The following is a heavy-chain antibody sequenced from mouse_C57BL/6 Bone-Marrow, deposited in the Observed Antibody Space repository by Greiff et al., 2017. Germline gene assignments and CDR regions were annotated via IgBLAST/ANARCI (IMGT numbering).Heavy chain of an antibody. V-gene: IGHV5-6*02. J-gene: IGHJ4*01. Sequence: EVMLVESGGDLVKPGGSLKLSCAASGFTFSSYGMSWVRQTPDKRLEWVATISSGGSYTYYPDSVKGRFTISRDNAKNTQYLQMSSLKSEDTAMYYCARRDYGKDYYAMDYWGQGTSVTVSS. D-gene: IGHD1-1*01. CDR1: GFTFSSYG. CDR2: ISSGGSYT. CDR3: ARRDYGKDYYAMDY.